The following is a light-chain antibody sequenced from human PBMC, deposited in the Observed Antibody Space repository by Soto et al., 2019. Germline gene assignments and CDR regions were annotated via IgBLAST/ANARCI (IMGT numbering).Light chain of an antibody. V-gene: IGKV1-12*01. Sequence: DIQMTQSPSSVSASVGDRVTISCQASQGISRSLAWYQQKPGKAPKLLIYAASSLQSGVPSRFSGRGSGTNFTLTISSLQPEDFATYYCIQDFISPLTVGQGTKVEL. J-gene: IGKJ1*01. CDR3: IQDFISPLT. CDR1: QGISRS. CDR2: AAS.